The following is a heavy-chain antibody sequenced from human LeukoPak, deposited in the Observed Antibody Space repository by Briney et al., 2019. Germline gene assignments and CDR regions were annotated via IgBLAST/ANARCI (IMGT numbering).Heavy chain of an antibody. CDR3: ARGRKAAAAAAYFDY. CDR1: GGSFSGYY. Sequence: SETLSLTCAVYGGSFSGYYWSWIRQPPGKGLEWIGEINHSGSTNYNPSLKSRVTISVDTSKNQFSLKLSSVTAADTAVYYCARGRKAAAAAAYFDYWGQGTLVTVSS. D-gene: IGHD6-13*01. V-gene: IGHV4-34*01. CDR2: INHSGST. J-gene: IGHJ4*02.